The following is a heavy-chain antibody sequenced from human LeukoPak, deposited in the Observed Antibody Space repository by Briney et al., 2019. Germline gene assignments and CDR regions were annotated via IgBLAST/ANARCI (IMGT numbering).Heavy chain of an antibody. Sequence: ASVKVSCKASGYTFTSYGISWVRQAPGQGLEWMGRINPNSGGTNYAQKFQGRVTMTRDTSISTAYMELSRLRSDDTAVYYCARDHRGYCSGGSCYLPNDYWGQGTLVTVSS. D-gene: IGHD2-15*01. CDR3: ARDHRGYCSGGSCYLPNDY. V-gene: IGHV1-2*06. J-gene: IGHJ4*02. CDR1: GYTFTSYG. CDR2: INPNSGGT.